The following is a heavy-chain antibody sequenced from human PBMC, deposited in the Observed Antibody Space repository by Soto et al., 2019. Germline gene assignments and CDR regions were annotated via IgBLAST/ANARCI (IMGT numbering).Heavy chain of an antibody. Sequence: EVPLVESGGGLVKPGGSLRLSCAASGFTFSSYSMNWVRQAPGKGLEWVSSISSSSSYIYYADSVKGRFTISRDNAKNSLYLQMNSLRAEDTAVYYCARDGLVAGTFIIDYWGQGTLVTVSS. CDR1: GFTFSSYS. J-gene: IGHJ4*02. D-gene: IGHD6-19*01. V-gene: IGHV3-21*01. CDR3: ARDGLVAGTFIIDY. CDR2: ISSSSSYI.